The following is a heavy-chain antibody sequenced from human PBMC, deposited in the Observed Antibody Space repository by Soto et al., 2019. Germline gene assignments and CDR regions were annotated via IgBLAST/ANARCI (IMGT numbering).Heavy chain of an antibody. D-gene: IGHD3-3*01. J-gene: IGHJ6*03. V-gene: IGHV4-39*01. CDR1: GGSMSSSGYY. Sequence: SETLSLTCPVSGGSMSSSGYYWGWIRQPPGKGLEWIGSIYYSGSTYYNPSLKSRVTVSVDTSKNQFSLKLSSVTAADTAVYYCRGYYDFWSGYSLYYYYYMDVWGKGTTVTVS. CDR2: IYYSGST. CDR3: RGYYDFWSGYSLYYYYYMDV.